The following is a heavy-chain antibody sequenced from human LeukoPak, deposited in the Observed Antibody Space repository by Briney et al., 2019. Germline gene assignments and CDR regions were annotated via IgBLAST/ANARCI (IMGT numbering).Heavy chain of an antibody. CDR2: INPSGGST. CDR1: GYTFTSYY. V-gene: IGHV1-46*01. Sequence: GASVKVSCKASGYTFTSYYMHWVRQAPGQGLERMGIINPSGGSTSYAQKFQGRVTMTRDTSTSTVYMELSSLGSEDTAVYYCASGVSYGPFDYWGQGTLVTVSS. CDR3: ASGVSYGPFDY. D-gene: IGHD3-10*01. J-gene: IGHJ4*02.